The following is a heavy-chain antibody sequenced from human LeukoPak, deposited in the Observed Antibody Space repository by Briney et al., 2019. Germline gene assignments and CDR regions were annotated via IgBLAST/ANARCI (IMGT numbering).Heavy chain of an antibody. CDR3: AKDLDEEQQLVKAPGLHY. V-gene: IGHV3-30*02. Sequence: PGGSLRLSCAASGFTFSSYGMHWVRQAPGKGLEWVAFIRYDGSNKYYADSVKGRFTISRDNSKNTLYLQMNSLRAEDTAVYYCAKDLDEEQQLVKAPGLHYWGQGTLVTVSS. CDR2: IRYDGSNK. CDR1: GFTFSSYG. J-gene: IGHJ4*02. D-gene: IGHD6-13*01.